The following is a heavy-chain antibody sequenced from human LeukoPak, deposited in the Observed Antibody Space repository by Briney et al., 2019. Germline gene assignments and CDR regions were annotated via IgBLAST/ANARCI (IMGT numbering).Heavy chain of an antibody. CDR3: AAHVGNAGDFGY. CDR2: IKQDGSEK. V-gene: IGHV3-7*01. Sequence: GGSLRLSCAASGFTFSSYWMTWVRQAPGKGLEWVANIKQDGSEKYHVDSVKGRFTISRDNAKNSLYLQMNSLRAEDTAVYYCAAHVGNAGDFGYWGQGTLVAVSS. J-gene: IGHJ4*02. D-gene: IGHD4-23*01. CDR1: GFTFSSYW.